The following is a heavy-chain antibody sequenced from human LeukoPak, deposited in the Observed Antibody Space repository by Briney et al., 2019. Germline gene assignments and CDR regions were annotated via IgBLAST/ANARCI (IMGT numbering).Heavy chain of an antibody. V-gene: IGHV1-18*01. J-gene: IGHJ6*03. CDR1: GYTLTSYG. D-gene: IGHD3-22*01. CDR3: ARGWYDSSGYYYGIDDYYYYMDV. Sequence: ASVKVSCKASGYTLTSYGISWVRQAPGQGLEWMGWISAYNGNTNYAQKLQGRVTMTTDTSTSTAYMELRSLRSDDRAVYYCARGWYDSSGYYYGIDDYYYYMDVWGKGTTVTVSS. CDR2: ISAYNGNT.